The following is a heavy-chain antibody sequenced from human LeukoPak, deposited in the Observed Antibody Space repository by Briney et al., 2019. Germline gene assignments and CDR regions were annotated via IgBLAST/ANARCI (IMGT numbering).Heavy chain of an antibody. J-gene: IGHJ6*03. Sequence: SETLSLTCTVSGGSISSSSYYWGWIRQPPGKGLEWIGSIYYSGSTYYNPSLKSRVTISVDTSKNQFSLKLSSVTAADTAVYYCARGTGTTFLYYYYYMDVWGKGTTVTVSS. CDR1: GGSISSSSYY. CDR2: IYYSGST. V-gene: IGHV4-39*01. CDR3: ARGTGTTFLYYYYYMDV. D-gene: IGHD1-7*01.